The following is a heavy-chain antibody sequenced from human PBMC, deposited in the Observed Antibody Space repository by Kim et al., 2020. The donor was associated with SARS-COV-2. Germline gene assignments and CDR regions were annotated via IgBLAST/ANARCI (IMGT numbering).Heavy chain of an antibody. J-gene: IGHJ4*02. V-gene: IGHV1-46*01. Sequence: ASVKVSCKASGYTFTSYYMHWVRQAPGQGLEWMGIINPSGGSTSYAQKFQGRVTMTRDTSTSTVYMELSSLRSEDTAVYYCARLYHNWNDEHYFDYWGQGTLVTVSS. D-gene: IGHD1-20*01. CDR2: INPSGGST. CDR1: GYTFTSYY. CDR3: ARLYHNWNDEHYFDY.